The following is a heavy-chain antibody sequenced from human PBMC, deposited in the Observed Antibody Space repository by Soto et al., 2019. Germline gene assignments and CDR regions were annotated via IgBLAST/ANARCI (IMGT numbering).Heavy chain of an antibody. V-gene: IGHV3-64D*06. CDR1: GFSFSSSV. CDR3: LKPYDY. J-gene: IGHJ4*02. Sequence: PGGSLRLSCSASGFSFSSSVLHWVRQAPGEGLQYVSAISSSGGSTYYGDSVKGRFTISRDNSKNTLYLQMSSLRPDDTAVYYCLKPYDYWGQGTLVTVSS. CDR2: ISSSGGST.